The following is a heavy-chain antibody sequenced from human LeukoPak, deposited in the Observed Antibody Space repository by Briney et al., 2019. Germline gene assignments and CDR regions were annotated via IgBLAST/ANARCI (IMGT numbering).Heavy chain of an antibody. V-gene: IGHV5-51*01. CDR2: IYSGDSHT. CDR1: GGTFSSYA. J-gene: IGHJ4*02. D-gene: IGHD4-17*01. Sequence: KVSCKASGGTFSSYAISWVRQAPGQGLEWMGIIYSGDSHTKYSPSFQGRVTISADNSISTAYLQWSSLEASDTAMYYCASARHGDYVWDYWGQGTLVTVSS. CDR3: ASARHGDYVWDY.